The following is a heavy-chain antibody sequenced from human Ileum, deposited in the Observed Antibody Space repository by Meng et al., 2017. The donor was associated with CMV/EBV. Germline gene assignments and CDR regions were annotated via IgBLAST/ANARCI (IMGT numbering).Heavy chain of an antibody. D-gene: IGHD4-11*01. V-gene: IGHV3-48*03. CDR1: GFTFSSYE. CDR3: ARQPAVTTRAYYYYYYGMDV. CDR2: ISSSGSTI. J-gene: IGHJ6*01. Sequence: GESLKISCAASGFTFSSYEMNWVRQAPGKGLEWVSYISSSGSTIYYADSVKGRFTISRDNAKNSLYLQMNSLRAEDTAVYYCARQPAVTTRAYYYYYYGMDVCGQAITV.